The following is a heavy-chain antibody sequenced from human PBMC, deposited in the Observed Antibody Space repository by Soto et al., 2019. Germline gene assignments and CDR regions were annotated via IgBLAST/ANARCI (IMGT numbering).Heavy chain of an antibody. J-gene: IGHJ4*02. CDR2: IFYSGGT. CDR1: GGSIRSYY. V-gene: IGHV4-59*01. CDR3: PRGAADTAMVDS. D-gene: IGHD5-18*01. Sequence: SETLSLTCTVSGGSIRSYYWTCIRQPPGNRLEWLGYIFYSGGTFYNPSLKSRVTISIHTSTSHISLQLPSVTAAATTLYFCPRGAADTAMVDSRGQGNLVSVSS.